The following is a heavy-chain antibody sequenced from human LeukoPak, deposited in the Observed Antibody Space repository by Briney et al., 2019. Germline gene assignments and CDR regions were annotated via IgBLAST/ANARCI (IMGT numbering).Heavy chain of an antibody. V-gene: IGHV3-7*05. CDR1: GFTFSRFW. CDR3: ARDVEGCTFDI. J-gene: IGHJ3*02. CDR2: IDQSGGRN. D-gene: IGHD2-8*01. Sequence: GGSLSLSCAASGFTFSRFWMNWVRQAPGRGLEWVANIDQSGGRNNYVDSVKGRFTISRDNAKNSLFLEMSSLRADDTAVYFCARDVEGCTFDIWCQGTTVTVSS.